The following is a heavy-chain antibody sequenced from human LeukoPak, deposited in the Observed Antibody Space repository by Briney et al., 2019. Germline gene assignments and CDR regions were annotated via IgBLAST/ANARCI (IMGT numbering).Heavy chain of an antibody. V-gene: IGHV4-59*08. CDR3: ARGSIWGSSDY. D-gene: IGHD7-27*01. J-gene: IGHJ4*02. CDR1: GVSFNIYF. CDR2: VYNTGTT. Sequence: PSETLSLTCSVSGVSFNIYFWSWIRQSPGKGLEWIGYVYNTGTTYYNPSLKRRVTISVDTSKNQLSLNVISVTAADTAVYYCARGSIWGSSDYWGQGTLVTVSS.